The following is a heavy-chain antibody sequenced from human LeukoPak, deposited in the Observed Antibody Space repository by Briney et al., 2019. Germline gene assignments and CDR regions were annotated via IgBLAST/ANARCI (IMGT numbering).Heavy chain of an antibody. CDR2: LNWNGDST. D-gene: IGHD2-21*01. CDR3: ACGGGIHGYYYYMDV. CDR1: GFTFDDYG. V-gene: IGHV3-20*01. J-gene: IGHJ6*03. Sequence: PGGSLRLSCAASGFTFDDYGMSWVRQAPGRGLEWVSGLNWNGDSTSYADSVKGRFTISRDNAKSSLYLQMNSLRAEDTALYHCACGGGIHGYYYYMDVWGKGTTVIVSS.